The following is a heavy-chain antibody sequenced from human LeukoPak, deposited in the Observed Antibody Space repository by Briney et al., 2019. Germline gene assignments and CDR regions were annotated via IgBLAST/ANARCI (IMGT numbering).Heavy chain of an antibody. V-gene: IGHV4-59*01. CDR2: IYYSGST. D-gene: IGHD3-10*01. Sequence: PSETLSLSCTVSGGSISSYYWSWIRQPPGKGLEWIGYIYYSGSTNYNPSLKSRVTISVDTSKNQFSLKLSSVTAADTAVYYCARGYLPYYFDYWGQGTLVTVSS. CDR1: GGSISSYY. CDR3: ARGYLPYYFDY. J-gene: IGHJ4*02.